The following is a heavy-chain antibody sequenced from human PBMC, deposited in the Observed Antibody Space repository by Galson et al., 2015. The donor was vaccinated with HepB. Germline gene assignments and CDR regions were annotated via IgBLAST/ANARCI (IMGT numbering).Heavy chain of an antibody. V-gene: IGHV4-39*01. CDR1: GASITSGRYY. D-gene: IGHD2-15*01. Sequence: ETLSLTCTVSGASITSGRYYWDWIRQPPGKGLEWLGSVYFGGSTYYNPSLRSRLTISLGPSNNQFSLKLTSVTAADTAVYYCARPPSPDINDAFDIWGRGTTVIVSS. CDR2: VYFGGST. J-gene: IGHJ3*02. CDR3: ARPPSPDINDAFDI.